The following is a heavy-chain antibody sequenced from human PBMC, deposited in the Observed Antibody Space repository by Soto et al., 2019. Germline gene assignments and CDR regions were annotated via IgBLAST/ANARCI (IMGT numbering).Heavy chain of an antibody. J-gene: IGHJ6*02. V-gene: IGHV4-59*01. Sequence: SETLSLTCTVSGVSISSYYWSWIRQPPGKGLEWIGYIYYSGSTNYNPSLKSRVTISVDTSKNQFSLKLSSVTAADTAVYYCARERYCSGGSCHYYYGMDVWGQGTTVTVSS. D-gene: IGHD2-15*01. CDR1: GVSISSYY. CDR2: IYYSGST. CDR3: ARERYCSGGSCHYYYGMDV.